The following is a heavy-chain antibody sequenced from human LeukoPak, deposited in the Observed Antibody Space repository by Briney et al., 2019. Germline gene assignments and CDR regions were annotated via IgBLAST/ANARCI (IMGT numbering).Heavy chain of an antibody. CDR3: AREDCSSSSCYTAAFDI. J-gene: IGHJ3*02. CDR2: ISSSSNYI. D-gene: IGHD2-2*02. CDR1: GFTFSSYS. V-gene: IGHV3-21*01. Sequence: GGSLRLSCAASGFTFSSYSMNWVRQAPGKGLEWVSSISSSSNYIYYADSVKGRFTIFRDNAKNSLYLQMNSLRAEDTAVYYCAREDCSSSSCYTAAFDIWGQGTMVGVSS.